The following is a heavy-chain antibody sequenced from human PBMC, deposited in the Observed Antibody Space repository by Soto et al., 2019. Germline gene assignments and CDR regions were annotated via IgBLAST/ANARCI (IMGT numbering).Heavy chain of an antibody. Sequence: VQLQESGPGLVEPAGTLSLTCSASSGAIGSGIWWNWVRQPPGKGLEWMGEIYLTGNTNYNPSLKSRLTMSVDESKNPFSLRLSSVTAADTAVYYCAGAARSSPFAFWGRGTLVTVSS. V-gene: IGHV4-4*02. CDR1: SGAIGSGIW. J-gene: IGHJ4*02. CDR3: AGAARSSPFAF. D-gene: IGHD6-6*01. CDR2: IYLTGNT.